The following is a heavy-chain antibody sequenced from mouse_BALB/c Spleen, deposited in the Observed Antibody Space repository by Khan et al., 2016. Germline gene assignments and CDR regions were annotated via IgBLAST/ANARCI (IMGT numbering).Heavy chain of an antibody. J-gene: IGHJ4*01. CDR3: AKSNYDVGYYAMDY. CDR1: GFSLTSYG. Sequence: QVQLQQSGPSLVQPSQSLSITCTVSGFSLTSYGVHWVRQSPGKGLEWLGVIWRGGSTDYNAAFMSRLSITKDNSQSQVFFKMNSLQADDTAIYYCAKSNYDVGYYAMDYWGQGTSVTVSS. CDR2: IWRGGST. V-gene: IGHV2-5-1*01. D-gene: IGHD2-4*01.